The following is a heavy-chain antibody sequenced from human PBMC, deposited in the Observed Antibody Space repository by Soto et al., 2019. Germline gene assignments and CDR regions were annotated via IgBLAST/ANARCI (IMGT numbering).Heavy chain of an antibody. CDR1: GFTFNTYP. Sequence: PGGSLRLSCATSGFTFNTYPMTWVRQAPGKGLEWVSSISSTAGRTSSYADSVKGRFAISRDFSDNTVHLQMNNLRVDDTAVYFCAKGVLSFHYGMEVWRQGTTVTVSS. CDR2: ISSTAGRTS. CDR3: AKGVLSFHYGMEV. J-gene: IGHJ6*02. V-gene: IGHV3-23*01. D-gene: IGHD3-10*01.